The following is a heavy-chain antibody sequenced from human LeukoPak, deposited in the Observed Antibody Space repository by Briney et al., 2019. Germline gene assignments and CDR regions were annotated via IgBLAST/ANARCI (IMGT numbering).Heavy chain of an antibody. J-gene: IGHJ4*02. Sequence: SETLSLTCTVSGGSISSYYWSWIRQPPGKGLEWIGYIYYTGSTNYNPSLKSRVTISVDTSKNQFSLRLSSVTAADTAIYYCARDKRDSSSFDYWGQGTPVTVSS. CDR3: ARDKRDSSSFDY. CDR2: IYYTGST. D-gene: IGHD6-6*01. V-gene: IGHV4-59*01. CDR1: GGSISSYY.